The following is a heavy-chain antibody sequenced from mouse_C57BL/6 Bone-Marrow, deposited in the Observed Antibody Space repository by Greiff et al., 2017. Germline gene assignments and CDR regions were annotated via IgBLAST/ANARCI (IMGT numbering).Heavy chain of an antibody. D-gene: IGHD3-3*01. CDR1: GYAFSSSW. V-gene: IGHV1-82*01. Sequence: QVQLQQSGPELVKPGASVKISCKASGYAFSSSWMNWVKQRPGQGLEWIGRIYPGDGDTNYNGKFKGKATLTADKSSSTAYMQLSSLTSDDSAVYFCARRGRGNCDYWGQGTTLTVSS. J-gene: IGHJ2*01. CDR3: ARRGRGNCDY. CDR2: IYPGDGDT.